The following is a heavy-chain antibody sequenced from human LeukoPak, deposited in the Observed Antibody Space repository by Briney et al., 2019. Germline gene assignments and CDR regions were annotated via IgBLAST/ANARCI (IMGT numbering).Heavy chain of an antibody. V-gene: IGHV3-23*01. CDR3: AERGYSGYVHY. J-gene: IGHJ4*02. Sequence: GGSLRLSCAASGFTFSTYAMSWVRQAPGKGLEWVSTITGSGGNTYYTDSVKGRFTISRDNSKNTLYLQMNSLRAEDTAVYYCAERGYSGYVHYWGQGTLVTVSS. D-gene: IGHD5-12*01. CDR2: ITGSGGNT. CDR1: GFTFSTYA.